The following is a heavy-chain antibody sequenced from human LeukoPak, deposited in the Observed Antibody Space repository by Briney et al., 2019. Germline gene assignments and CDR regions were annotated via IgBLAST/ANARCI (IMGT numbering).Heavy chain of an antibody. CDR2: ISWNSSSI. Sequence: GGSLRLSCAASGFTFDDYAMHWVRQAPGKGLEWVSGISWNSSSIGYEDSVKGRFTISRDNAKNSLYLQMNSLRAEDTALYYCAKDTGLLWFGELWGYFDYWGQGTLVTVSS. J-gene: IGHJ4*02. CDR1: GFTFDDYA. V-gene: IGHV3-9*01. D-gene: IGHD3-10*01. CDR3: AKDTGLLWFGELWGYFDY.